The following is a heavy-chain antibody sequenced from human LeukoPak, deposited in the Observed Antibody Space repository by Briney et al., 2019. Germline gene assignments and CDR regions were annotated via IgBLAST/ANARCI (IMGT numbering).Heavy chain of an antibody. V-gene: IGHV3-30*04. D-gene: IGHD6-13*01. CDR3: ARDESLIAAAGSPLDY. CDR1: GFASSSYA. CDR2: ISYDGSNK. J-gene: IGHJ4*02. Sequence: PGRSLRLSCAASGFASSSYAMHWVRQAPGKGLEWVAVISYDGSNKYYADSVKGRFTISRDNSKNTLYLQMNSLRAEDTAVYYCARDESLIAAAGSPLDYWGQGTLVTVSS.